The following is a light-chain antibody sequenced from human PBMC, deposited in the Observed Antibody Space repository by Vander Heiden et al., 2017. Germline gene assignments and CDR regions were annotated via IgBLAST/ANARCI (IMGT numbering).Light chain of an antibody. CDR2: STS. Sequence: DIQMTPSPSSLSASVGDRVTISCRASQSISSYLNWYQLKPGRAPKLLVYSTSTLPSGVPSRFTGNGSGTDFTLSITSLQPEDFATYFCQQSDIAALSFGGGTKVEIK. J-gene: IGKJ4*01. V-gene: IGKV1-39*01. CDR3: QQSDIAALS. CDR1: QSISSY.